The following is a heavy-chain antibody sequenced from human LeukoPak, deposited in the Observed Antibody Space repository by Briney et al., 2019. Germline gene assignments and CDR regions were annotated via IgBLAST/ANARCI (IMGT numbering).Heavy chain of an antibody. V-gene: IGHV1-2*02. J-gene: IGHJ5*02. CDR3: ARLYDTSAYYRSIWFDP. CDR2: INPKSGGT. CDR1: GYTFTGYY. Sequence: GASVKVSCKTSGYTFTGYYMHWVRQAPGQGLEWMGWINPKSGGTNYAQKFQGRVTMTRDTSISTAYMELSRLTYDDTAVYYCARLYDTSAYYRSIWFDPWGQGTLVTVSS. D-gene: IGHD3-22*01.